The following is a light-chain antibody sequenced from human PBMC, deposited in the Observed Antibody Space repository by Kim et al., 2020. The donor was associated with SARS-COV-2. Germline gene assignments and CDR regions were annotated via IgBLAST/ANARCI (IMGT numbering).Light chain of an antibody. CDR2: DVS. CDR3: CSYAGSVV. Sequence: GSPGQSVPISCTGTSSDVGGYNYVSWYQQHPGKAPKLMIYDVSKRPSGVPDRFSGSKSGNTASLTISGLQAEDEADYYCCSYAGSVVFGGGTQLTVL. V-gene: IGLV2-11*01. J-gene: IGLJ2*01. CDR1: SSDVGGYNY.